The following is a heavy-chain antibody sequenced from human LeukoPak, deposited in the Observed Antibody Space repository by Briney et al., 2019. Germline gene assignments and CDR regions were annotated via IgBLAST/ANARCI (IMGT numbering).Heavy chain of an antibody. V-gene: IGHV3-30-3*01. Sequence: PGCSLSLPCAASGFPFRYHYIDWIRQAPGKGLEWVAVISYDGSNKYYAHSVKGRFTISRDNSKNTLYLQMNSLRAGDTAVYYCARDPSRITIFGVVIIPGRGVIDAFDIWGQGTMVTVSS. CDR1: GFPFRYHY. CDR2: ISYDGSNK. J-gene: IGHJ3*02. CDR3: ARDPSRITIFGVVIIPGRGVIDAFDI. D-gene: IGHD3-3*01.